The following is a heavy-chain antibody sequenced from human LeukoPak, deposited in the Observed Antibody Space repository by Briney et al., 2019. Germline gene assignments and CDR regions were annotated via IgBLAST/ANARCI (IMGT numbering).Heavy chain of an antibody. D-gene: IGHD3-22*01. V-gene: IGHV3-30*18. Sequence: GGSLRLSCAASGFTFSSYGMHWVRQAPGKGLEWVAVISYDGSNKYYADSVKGRFTISRDNSKNTLYLQMNSLRAEDTAVYDCAKDPYYYDSSGYYGGYFQHWGQGTLVTVSS. CDR3: AKDPYYYDSSGYYGGYFQH. J-gene: IGHJ1*01. CDR1: GFTFSSYG. CDR2: ISYDGSNK.